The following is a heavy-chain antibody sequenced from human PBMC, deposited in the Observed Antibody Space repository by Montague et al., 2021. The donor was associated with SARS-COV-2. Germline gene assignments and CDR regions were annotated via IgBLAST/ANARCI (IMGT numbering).Heavy chain of an antibody. V-gene: IGHV6-1*01. J-gene: IGHJ4*02. Sequence: ESVKSRITIDPDTSKHQFSLHLNSLTPEDTAVYYCAIIQVGSKYYFDFWGQGTLVTVSS. CDR3: AIIQVGSKYYFDF. D-gene: IGHD4-11*01.